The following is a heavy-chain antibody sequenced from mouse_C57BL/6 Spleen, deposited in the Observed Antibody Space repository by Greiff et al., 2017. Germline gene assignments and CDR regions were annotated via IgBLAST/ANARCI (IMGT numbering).Heavy chain of an antibody. Sequence: EVQVVESGGDLVKPGGSLKLSCAASGFTFSSYGMSWVRQTPDKRLEWVATISSGGSYTYYPDSVKGRFTISRDTAKNTLYLQMSRLKTEDTAMYYCAKQICYVYDGFAYCGQGTLVTVSA. J-gene: IGHJ3*01. CDR3: AKQICYVYDGFAY. CDR1: GFTFSSYG. D-gene: IGHD2-2*01. V-gene: IGHV5-6*01. CDR2: ISSGGSYT.